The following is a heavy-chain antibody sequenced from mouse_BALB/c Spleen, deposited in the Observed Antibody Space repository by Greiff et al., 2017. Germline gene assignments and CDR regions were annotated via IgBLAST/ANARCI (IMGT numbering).Heavy chain of an antibody. Sequence: EVKLQESGAGLVKPSQSLSLSCSVTGYSFTSGYFWWWIRQFPGNILEWMGYISYDGSNNYKPSLKNRITITRDTSKNQFFLKLNSVTTEDTATYYGAREYGSSYPAWFAYWGQGTLVTVSA. CDR3: AREYGSSYPAWFAY. J-gene: IGHJ3*01. V-gene: IGHV3-6*02. CDR2: ISYDGSN. D-gene: IGHD1-1*01. CDR1: GYSFTSGYF.